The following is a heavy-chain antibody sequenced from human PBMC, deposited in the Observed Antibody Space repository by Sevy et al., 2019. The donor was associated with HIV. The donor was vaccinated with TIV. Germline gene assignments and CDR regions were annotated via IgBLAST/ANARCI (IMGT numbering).Heavy chain of an antibody. CDR3: ARAPPVVVVPGAPRWFDL. J-gene: IGHJ5*02. Sequence: SETLSLTCAVYGGSFSGYYWNWIRQTPGKGLEWIGEINHSGGTNYNPSLKSRVTLSEDTSKNHVSLRLYSVTAVDTAVYYCARAPPVVVVPGAPRWFDLWGQGTLVTVSS. D-gene: IGHD2-2*01. V-gene: IGHV4-34*01. CDR1: GGSFSGYY. CDR2: INHSGGT.